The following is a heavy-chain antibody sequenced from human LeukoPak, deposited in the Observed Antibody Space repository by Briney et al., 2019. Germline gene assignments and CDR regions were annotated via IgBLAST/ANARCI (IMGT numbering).Heavy chain of an antibody. D-gene: IGHD1-26*01. CDR2: INHSGST. V-gene: IGHV4-34*01. CDR1: GGSISSYY. CDR3: ATGPGSHYRGTHYFDS. Sequence: SETLSLTCTVSGGSISSYYWSWIRQPPGKGLEWIGEINHSGSTNYNPSLKSRVTISVDTSKNQFSLKLSSVTAADTAVYYCATGPGSHYRGTHYFDSWGHGTLVTVSS. J-gene: IGHJ4*01.